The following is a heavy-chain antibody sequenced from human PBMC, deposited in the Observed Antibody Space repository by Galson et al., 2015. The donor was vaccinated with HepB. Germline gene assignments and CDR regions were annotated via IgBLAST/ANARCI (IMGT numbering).Heavy chain of an antibody. CDR2: IDWDDKK. J-gene: IGHJ6*02. CDR3: ARTSGYNYGDYYYYGMDV. D-gene: IGHD5-18*01. Sequence: PALVKPTQTLTLTCSCSGFSLTTSAMRVSWIRQPSGKALEWLARIDWDDKKFYSTSLRTRLTISKDTSKNQVVLTMTDMDPVDTATYFCARTSGYNYGDYYYYGMDVWGQGTTVTVSS. CDR1: GFSLTTSAMR. V-gene: IGHV2-70*04.